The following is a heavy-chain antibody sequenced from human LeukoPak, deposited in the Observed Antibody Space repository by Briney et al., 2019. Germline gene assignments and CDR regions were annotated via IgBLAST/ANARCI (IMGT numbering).Heavy chain of an antibody. CDR2: IYYSGST. CDR1: GGSISSYY. D-gene: IGHD4-17*01. J-gene: IGHJ5*02. CDR3: ARSDGYGDYWFDP. V-gene: IGHV4-59*01. Sequence: PSETLSLTCTVSGGSISSYYWSWIRQPPGKGLEWIGYIYYSGSTNYNPSLKSRVTISVDTSKNQFSLKLSSVTAADTAVYYCARSDGYGDYWFDPWGQGTLVTVCS.